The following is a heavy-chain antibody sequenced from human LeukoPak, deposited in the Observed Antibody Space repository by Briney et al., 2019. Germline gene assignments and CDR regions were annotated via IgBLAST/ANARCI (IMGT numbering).Heavy chain of an antibody. CDR1: GFIFRIYG. V-gene: IGHV3-23*01. CDR2: IPDSAGTT. Sequence: PGRSLRLSCAASGFIFRIYGMHWARQAPGRGLEWVSSIPDSAGTTYYADSVKGRFTISRDNSKNTLCLQMNSLRAEDTAVYYCARGKISAADAIDSWGQGTLVTVSS. D-gene: IGHD6-13*01. J-gene: IGHJ4*02. CDR3: ARGKISAADAIDS.